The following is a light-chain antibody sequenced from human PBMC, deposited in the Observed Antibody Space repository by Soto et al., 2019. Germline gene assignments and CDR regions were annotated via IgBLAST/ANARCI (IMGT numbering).Light chain of an antibody. J-gene: IGLJ2*01. CDR1: RSNVGSNY. Sequence: QSVLPQPTSVSAAPGQKVTISCSGSRSNVGSNYVSWYQQLPGTAPKLLIYDNNKRPSGIPDRFSGSKSGTSATLDITGLQTGDEADYYCATWDRSLSVYVLFGGGTKLTVL. CDR2: DNN. CDR3: ATWDRSLSVYVL. V-gene: IGLV1-51*01.